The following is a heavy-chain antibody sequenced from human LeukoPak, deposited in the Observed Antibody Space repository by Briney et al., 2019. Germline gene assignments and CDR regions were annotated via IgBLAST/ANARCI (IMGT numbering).Heavy chain of an antibody. D-gene: IGHD3-9*01. CDR2: IYYSGST. J-gene: IGHJ3*02. CDR3: AREHYDILTGLYIDAFDI. V-gene: IGHV4-59*01. CDR1: GGSISGYY. Sequence: SETLSLTCTVSGGSISGYYWSWIRQPPGKGLEWIGYIYYSGSTNYNPSLKSRVTISVDTSKNQFSLRLSSVTAADTAVYYCAREHYDILTGLYIDAFDIWGPGTRVTVSS.